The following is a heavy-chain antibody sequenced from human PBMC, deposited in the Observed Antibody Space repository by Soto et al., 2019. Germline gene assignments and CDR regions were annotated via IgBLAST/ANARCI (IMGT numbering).Heavy chain of an antibody. CDR2: INGYNGNT. V-gene: IGHV1-18*01. Sequence: QVQLVQSGDEVKKPGASVKDSCKASGYTFTSYGISWMRQAPGQGVEWMGWINGYNGNTNHAQKLQGRVTMSTDTSTSTAYMELRSLRSDDSAVYYCARMGDVPYYYYGMDVWGQGTTVTVSS. CDR3: ARMGDVPYYYYGMDV. CDR1: GYTFTSYG. J-gene: IGHJ6*02. D-gene: IGHD3-16*01.